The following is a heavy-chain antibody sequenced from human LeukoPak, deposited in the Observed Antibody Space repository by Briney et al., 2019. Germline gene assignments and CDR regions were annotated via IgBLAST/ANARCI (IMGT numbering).Heavy chain of an antibody. V-gene: IGHV4-59*12. CDR2: IYYSGST. CDR1: GGSISSYY. CDR3: ARGHYDILTGYYSQIDF. Sequence: SETLSLTCTVSGGSISSYYWSWIRQPPGKGLEWIGYIYYSGSTNCNPSLKSRVTISVDTSKNQFSLKLSSVTAADTAVYYCARGHYDILTGYYSQIDFWGQGTVVTVSS. D-gene: IGHD3-9*01. J-gene: IGHJ4*02.